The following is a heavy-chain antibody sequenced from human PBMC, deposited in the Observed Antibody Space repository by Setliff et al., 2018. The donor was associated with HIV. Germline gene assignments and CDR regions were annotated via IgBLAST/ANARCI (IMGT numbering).Heavy chain of an antibody. Sequence: LSLTCAVSGGSISSDNWWTWVRQAPGKGLEWIGGIYHSEYTNYNPSLKSRVSMSVDKSKNQFSLRLTSVTAADTAVYYCARTDWARTSYYYYYGMNVWGQGTTVTVSS. D-gene: IGHD3-9*01. CDR3: ARTDWARTSYYYYYGMNV. CDR2: IYHSEYT. J-gene: IGHJ6*02. V-gene: IGHV4-4*02. CDR1: GGSISSDNW.